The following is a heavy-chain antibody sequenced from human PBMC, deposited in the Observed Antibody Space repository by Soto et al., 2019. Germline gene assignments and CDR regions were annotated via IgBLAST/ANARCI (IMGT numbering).Heavy chain of an antibody. Sequence: GGSMRLSCETSGVTFSNCVMTWVRQPPGKRLEWVSVITTNGHTAYADSVKGRFTISRDNSKNTAYLQMNSLRAEDTAVYYCAKGLLNGRWYAADWGQGTLVTVSS. CDR2: ITTNGHT. CDR3: AKGLLNGRWYAAD. D-gene: IGHD6-13*01. CDR1: GVTFSNCV. J-gene: IGHJ4*02. V-gene: IGHV3-23*01.